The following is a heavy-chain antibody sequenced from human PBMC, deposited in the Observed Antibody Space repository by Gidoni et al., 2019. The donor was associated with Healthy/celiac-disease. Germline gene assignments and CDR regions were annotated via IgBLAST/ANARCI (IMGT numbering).Heavy chain of an antibody. CDR3: ARVDSSSWSEDY. CDR1: GGSFSVYY. V-gene: IGHV4-34*01. Sequence: QVQLQQWGAGLLKPSETLSLTCAVYGGSFSVYYWSWIRQPPGKGPEWIGEINHSGSTNYNPSLKSRVTISVDTSKNQFSLKLSSVTAADTAVYYCARVDSSSWSEDYWGQGTLVTVSS. J-gene: IGHJ4*02. CDR2: INHSGST. D-gene: IGHD6-13*01.